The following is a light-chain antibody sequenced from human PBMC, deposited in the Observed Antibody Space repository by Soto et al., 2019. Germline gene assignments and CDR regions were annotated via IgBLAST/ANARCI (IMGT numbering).Light chain of an antibody. CDR2: AAS. J-gene: IGKJ2*02. CDR1: ESNSTY. CDR3: QQSYSTPRT. Sequence: DIQMTQSPSSLSASVGDRVTITCRASESNSTYLTWYQQKVGKAPKLLIYAASSLQRGVPSRFSGSGSGTDFTLTISSLQPEDFAAYYCQQSYSTPRTFGQGTKLEIK. V-gene: IGKV1-39*01.